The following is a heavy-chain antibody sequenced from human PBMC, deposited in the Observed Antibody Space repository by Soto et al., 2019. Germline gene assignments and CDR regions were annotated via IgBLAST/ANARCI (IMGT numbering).Heavy chain of an antibody. CDR2: ISAYNGNT. V-gene: IGHV1-18*04. CDR3: ARDSVGTDSSSWTGASDY. CDR1: GYTFSSYG. J-gene: IGHJ4*02. D-gene: IGHD6-13*01. Sequence: QVQLVQSGAEVKKPGASVKVSCKASGYTFSSYGISWVRQAPGQGLEWMGWISAYNGNTNYAQKLQGRVTMTTDTSTSTAYMELRSLRSDDTAVYYCARDSVGTDSSSWTGASDYWGQGTLVTVSS.